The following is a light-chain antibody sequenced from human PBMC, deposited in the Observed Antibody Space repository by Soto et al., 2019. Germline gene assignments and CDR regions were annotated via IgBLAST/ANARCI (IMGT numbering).Light chain of an antibody. Sequence: QSALTQPASVSGSLGQSITISCTGTSSDVGGYNYVSWYQQHPGQAPKLLIHEVTNRPSGIFDRFSGSKSANTASLTISGLRAEDEAHYYCSSYTTFRTPHVAFGGGTKLTVL. V-gene: IGLV2-14*01. J-gene: IGLJ2*01. CDR3: SSYTTFRTPHVA. CDR2: EVT. CDR1: SSDVGGYNY.